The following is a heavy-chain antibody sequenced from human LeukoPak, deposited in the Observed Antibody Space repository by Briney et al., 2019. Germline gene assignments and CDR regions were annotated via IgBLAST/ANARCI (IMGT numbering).Heavy chain of an antibody. D-gene: IGHD5-18*01. CDR3: ARGSGYSYGSFDY. CDR1: GFTVSSNY. CDR2: IYSGGST. Sequence: GGSLRLSCAASGFTVSSNYMGWVRQAPGKGLEWVSVIYSGGSTYYADSVKGRFTISRDNAKNTLYLQMNSLRAEDTAVYYCARGSGYSYGSFDYWGQGTLVTVSS. V-gene: IGHV3-53*01. J-gene: IGHJ4*02.